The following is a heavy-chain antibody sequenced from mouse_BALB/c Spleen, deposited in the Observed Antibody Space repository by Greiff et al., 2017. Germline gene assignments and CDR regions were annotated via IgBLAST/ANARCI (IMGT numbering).Heavy chain of an antibody. V-gene: IGHV1-80*01. J-gene: IGHJ2*01. CDR2: IYPGDGDT. CDR3: ARGISYPDY. D-gene: IGHD3-3*01. CDR1: GYAFSSYW. Sequence: LQESGAELVRPGSSVKISCKASGYAFSSYWMNWVKQRPGQGLEWIGQIYPGDGDTNYNGKFKGKATLTADKYSSTAYMQLSSLTSEDSAVYFCARGISYPDYWGQGTTLTVSS.